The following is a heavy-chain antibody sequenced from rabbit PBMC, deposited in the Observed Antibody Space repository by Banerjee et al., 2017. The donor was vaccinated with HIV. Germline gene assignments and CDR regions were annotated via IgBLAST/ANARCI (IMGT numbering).Heavy chain of an antibody. CDR1: GLDFSNSYW. J-gene: IGHJ4*01. D-gene: IGHD7-1*01. CDR3: ARDLAAVTGWNFGL. Sequence: QEQLEESGGGLVQPEGSLTLTCKASGLDFSNSYWMSWVRQAPGKGLEWIGYINPGSSSTDYASWAKGRFTISKTSSTTVTLQMTSLTAADTATYFCARDLAAVTGWNFGLWGPGTLVTVS. V-gene: IGHV1S45*01. CDR2: INPGSSST.